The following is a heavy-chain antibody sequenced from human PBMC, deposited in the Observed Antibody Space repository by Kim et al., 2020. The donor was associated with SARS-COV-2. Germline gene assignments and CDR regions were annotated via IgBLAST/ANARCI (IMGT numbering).Heavy chain of an antibody. Sequence: EGSLRLSCAASGFAFRSYSMNWVRQAPGKGLEWVSHISSSSSTIDYADSVKGRFTISRDNAKNSLYLQINSLRDEDTAVYYCARGSDGSGYPYDYWGQGTLVTVSS. D-gene: IGHD3-22*01. CDR3: ARGSDGSGYPYDY. CDR1: GFAFRSYS. V-gene: IGHV3-48*02. CDR2: ISSSSSTI. J-gene: IGHJ4*02.